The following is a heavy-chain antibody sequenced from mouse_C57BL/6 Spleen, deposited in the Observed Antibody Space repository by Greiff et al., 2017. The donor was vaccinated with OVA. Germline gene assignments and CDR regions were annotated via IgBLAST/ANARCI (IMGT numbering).Heavy chain of an antibody. V-gene: IGHV1-20*01. Sequence: EVQLQQSGPELVKPGDSVKISCKASGYSFTGYFMNWVMQSHGTSLEWIGRINPYNGDTFYNQKFKGKATLTVDKSSSTAHMELRSLTSEDSAVYYCARKGNDYDEDYFDYWGQGTTLTVSS. CDR2: INPYNGDT. CDR1: GYSFTGYF. J-gene: IGHJ2*01. CDR3: ARKGNDYDEDYFDY. D-gene: IGHD2-4*01.